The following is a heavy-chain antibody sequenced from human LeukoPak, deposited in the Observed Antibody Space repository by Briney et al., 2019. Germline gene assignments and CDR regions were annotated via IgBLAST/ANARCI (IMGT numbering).Heavy chain of an antibody. D-gene: IGHD6-13*01. Sequence: GGSLRLSCAASGFTFSSYAMHWVRQAPGKGLEWVAVISYDGSNKYYADSVKGRFTISRDNSKNTLYLQMNSLRAEDTAVYYCARDRSSLYSSSWYVNWFDPWGQGILVTVSS. V-gene: IGHV3-30-3*01. CDR2: ISYDGSNK. CDR3: ARDRSSLYSSSWYVNWFDP. J-gene: IGHJ5*02. CDR1: GFTFSSYA.